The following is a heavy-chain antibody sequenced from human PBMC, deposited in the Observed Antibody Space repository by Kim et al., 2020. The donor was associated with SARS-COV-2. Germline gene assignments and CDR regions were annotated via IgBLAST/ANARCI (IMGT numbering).Heavy chain of an antibody. CDR3: ARAPLTIFGVVIQNFDY. CDR1: GGSISSGGYY. D-gene: IGHD3-3*01. Sequence: SETLSLTCTVSGGSISSGGYYWSWIRQHPGKGLEWIGYIYYGGSTYYNPSLKSRVTISVDTSKNQFSLKLSSVTAADTAVYYCARAPLTIFGVVIQNFDYWGQGTLVTVSS. J-gene: IGHJ4*02. V-gene: IGHV4-31*03. CDR2: IYYGGST.